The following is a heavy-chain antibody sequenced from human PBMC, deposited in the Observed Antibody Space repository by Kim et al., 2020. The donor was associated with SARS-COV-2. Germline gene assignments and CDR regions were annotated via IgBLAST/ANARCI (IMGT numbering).Heavy chain of an antibody. CDR3: TKGWGDY. J-gene: IGHJ4*02. D-gene: IGHD3-16*01. CDR1: GFTFGDYP. CDR2: IRSKDYGGTT. V-gene: IGHV3-49*04. Sequence: GGSLRLSCTSSGFTFGDYPMSWVRQAPGKVLEWVGFIRSKDYGGTTEYDPSVKGRFTISRDDSKSIAYLQLNSLKTEDTAVYYCTKGWGDYWGQGTLVTV.